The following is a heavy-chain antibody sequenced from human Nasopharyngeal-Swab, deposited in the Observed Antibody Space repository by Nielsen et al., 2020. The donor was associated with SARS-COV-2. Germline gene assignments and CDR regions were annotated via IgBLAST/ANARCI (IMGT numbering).Heavy chain of an antibody. J-gene: IGHJ6*03. CDR1: GYSFTAYW. CDR2: IDPGDSYT. Sequence: KVSCKGSGYSFTAYWISWVRQMPGKGLEWMGRIDPGDSYTNYSPSFQGHVTISADKSISTAYLQWSSLKASDTAMYYCARHGPEMATGLYYYYMDVWGKGTTVTVSS. CDR3: ARHGPEMATGLYYYYMDV. D-gene: IGHD5-24*01. V-gene: IGHV5-10-1*01.